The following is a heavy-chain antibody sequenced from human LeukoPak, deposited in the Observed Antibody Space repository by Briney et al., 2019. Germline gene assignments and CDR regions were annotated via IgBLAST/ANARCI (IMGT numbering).Heavy chain of an antibody. J-gene: IGHJ3*02. CDR3: AKGPVDAIRNAFDI. V-gene: IGHV3-30*02. CDR1: GFTFSSYG. Sequence: GGSLRLSCAASGFTFSSYGVHWVRQAPGKGLEWVAFIRYDGSNKYYADSVKGRFTISRDNSKNTLYLQMNSLRAEDTAVYYCAKGPVDAIRNAFDIWGQGTMVTVSS. D-gene: IGHD1-14*01. CDR2: IRYDGSNK.